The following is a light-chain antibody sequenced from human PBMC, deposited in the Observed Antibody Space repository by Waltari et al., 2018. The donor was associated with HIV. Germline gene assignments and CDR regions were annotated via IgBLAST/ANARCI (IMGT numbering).Light chain of an antibody. CDR3: HQYYTAPYT. CDR1: QRLFYSSNSRNY. J-gene: IGKJ2*01. V-gene: IGKV4-1*01. CDR2: WGS. Sequence: DIVMTQSPDSLPVSLGEWAAITCQSSQRLFYSSNSRNYLSWYQQKPGQPPKLVIYWGSTPESGVPERFSGSGSGTDVTLTSSSLQAEDVAVYVCHQYYTAPYTFGQGTHLEIK.